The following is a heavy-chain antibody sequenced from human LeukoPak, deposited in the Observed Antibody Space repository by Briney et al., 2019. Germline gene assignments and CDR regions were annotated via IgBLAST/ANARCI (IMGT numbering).Heavy chain of an antibody. CDR2: ISISSSYT. CDR1: GFTFSSYR. V-gene: IGHV3-21*01. CDR3: ARDSYEIADDAFDI. D-gene: IGHD3-3*01. Sequence: PGGSLRLSCAASGFTFSSYRMNWVRQAPGKGLEWVSSISISSSYTYYADSVKGRFTISGDNAKNSLYLQMNSLRAEDTAVYYCARDSYEIADDAFDIWGQGTMVTVSS. J-gene: IGHJ3*02.